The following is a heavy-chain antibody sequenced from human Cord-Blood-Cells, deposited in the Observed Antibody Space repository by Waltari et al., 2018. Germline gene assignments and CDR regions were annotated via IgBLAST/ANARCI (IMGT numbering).Heavy chain of an antibody. CDR3: ARHTRGGSPNWFDP. J-gene: IGHJ5*02. D-gene: IGHD2-2*01. Sequence: QLQLQESGPGLVKPSETLSLTCTVSGGSISSSSYYWGWIRQPPGKGLEWSGSIYYSGSTYYNPSLKSRVTISVDTSKNQFSLKLSSVTAADTAVYYCARHTRGGSPNWFDPWGQGTLVTVSS. CDR2: IYYSGST. V-gene: IGHV4-39*01. CDR1: GGSISSSSYY.